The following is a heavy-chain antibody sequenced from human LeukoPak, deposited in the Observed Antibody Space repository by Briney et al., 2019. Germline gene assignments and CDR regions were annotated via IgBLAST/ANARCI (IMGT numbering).Heavy chain of an antibody. D-gene: IGHD5-18*01. CDR3: ARIQKWSFDY. CDR1: GGSIGIDY. CDR2: IYYSGST. J-gene: IGHJ4*02. V-gene: IGHV4-59*01. Sequence: SETLSLTCTVSGGSIGIDYWSWLRQPPGKGLEWIGYIYYSGSTNYNSSLKSRVTISVDRSKNQFSLKLTSVSAADTAVYYCARIQKWSFDYWGPGALVTVSS.